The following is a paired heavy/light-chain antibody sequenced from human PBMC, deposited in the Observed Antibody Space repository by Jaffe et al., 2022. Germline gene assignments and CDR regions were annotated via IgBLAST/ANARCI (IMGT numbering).Light chain of an antibody. CDR1: SSDVGAYNY. V-gene: IGLV2-14*01. J-gene: IGLJ2*01. CDR2: EVS. Sequence: QSALTQPASVSGSPGQSITISCTGTSSDVGAYNYVSWYQQHPGKAPKLMIYEVSNRPSGVSNRFSGSKSGSTASLTISGLQAEDEADYYCSSYTSSANVLFGGGTKLTVL. CDR3: SSYTSSANVL.
Heavy chain of an antibody. D-gene: IGHD4-17*01. CDR3: ARGTRNYGDYRPVFDY. J-gene: IGHJ4*02. CDR2: INVGNGNT. CDR1: GYSFTTYV. Sequence: QVQLVQSGAEVKQPGASVKVSCKASGYSFTTYVLHWVRQAPGQRLEWMGWINVGNGNTKFSQKFQGRVTITRDTSASTAYMDLASLKSEDTAVYYCARGTRNYGDYRPVFDYWGQGTLVTVSS. V-gene: IGHV1-3*01.